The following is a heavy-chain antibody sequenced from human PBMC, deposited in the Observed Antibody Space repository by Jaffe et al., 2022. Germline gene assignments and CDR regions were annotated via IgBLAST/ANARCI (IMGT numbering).Heavy chain of an antibody. Sequence: QVQLQESGPGLVKPSETLSLTCTVSGGSISSYYWSWIRQPPGKGLEWIGYIYYSGSTNYNPSLKSRVTISVDTSKNQFSLKLSSVTAADTAVYYCARGRYDILTGYSEFDYWGQGTLVTVSS. D-gene: IGHD3-9*01. CDR3: ARGRYDILTGYSEFDY. J-gene: IGHJ4*02. V-gene: IGHV4-59*01. CDR2: IYYSGST. CDR1: GGSISSYY.